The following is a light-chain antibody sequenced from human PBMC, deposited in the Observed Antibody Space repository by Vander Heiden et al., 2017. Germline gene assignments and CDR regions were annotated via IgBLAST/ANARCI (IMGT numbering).Light chain of an antibody. Sequence: DIQMTQSPSSLSASVGDRVTITCRAGQSISSYLNWYQQKPGKAPKLLIYAASSLQSGVPSRSSGSGSGTDFTLTISSLQPEDFATYYCQQSYSTLRTFGQGTKVEIK. CDR2: AAS. V-gene: IGKV1-39*01. CDR3: QQSYSTLRT. J-gene: IGKJ1*01. CDR1: QSISSY.